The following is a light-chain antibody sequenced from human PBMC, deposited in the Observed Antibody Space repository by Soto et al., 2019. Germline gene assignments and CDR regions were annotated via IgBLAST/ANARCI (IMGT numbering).Light chain of an antibody. J-gene: IGKJ2*01. Sequence: EIVLTQSPGTLSLFPGDRATLSCRASQRVSNSYLAWFQQKPGQAPRLLIYDASSRAAGVTDRVSGGGSGTVFTLSIIALEHEDFALYFCQQYVRLPFAFGQGTRLEI. CDR3: QQYVRLPFA. CDR2: DAS. CDR1: QRVSNSY. V-gene: IGKV3-20*01.